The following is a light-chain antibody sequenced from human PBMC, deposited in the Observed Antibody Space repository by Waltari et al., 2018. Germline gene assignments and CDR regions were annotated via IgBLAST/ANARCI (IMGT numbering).Light chain of an antibody. CDR2: RNN. Sequence: QSVLTQPPSASGTPGQRVTISCSGSSSNIGSNTVTWYQQLPGTAPKLLIYRNNQRPSGVPDRFSGSKSGTSASLAISGLQSEDEADYYCAAWDDSLNAYVFGTGTKVTVL. V-gene: IGLV1-44*01. J-gene: IGLJ1*01. CDR3: AAWDDSLNAYV. CDR1: SSNIGSNT.